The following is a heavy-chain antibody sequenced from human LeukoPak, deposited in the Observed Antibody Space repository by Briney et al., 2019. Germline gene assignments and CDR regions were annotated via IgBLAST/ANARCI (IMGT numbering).Heavy chain of an antibody. CDR3: RLFLLHTSGLYSDY. J-gene: IGHJ4*02. CDR1: GGSISSYY. V-gene: IGHV4-59*04. D-gene: IGHD6-19*01. CDR2: IHYSGST. Sequence: SETLSLTCTVSGGSISSYYWSWIRQPPGKGLEWIGNIHYSGSTYYNPSLKSRLTITVDTSKNQLSLKLNSVTAADTAMYFCRLFLLHTSGLYSDYWGQGTLVTVSS.